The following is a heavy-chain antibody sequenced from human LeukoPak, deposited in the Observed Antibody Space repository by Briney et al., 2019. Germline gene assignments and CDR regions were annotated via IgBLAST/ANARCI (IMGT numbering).Heavy chain of an antibody. J-gene: IGHJ4*02. CDR1: GGSISSYY. V-gene: IGHV4-59*01. D-gene: IGHD6-13*01. Sequence: SETLSLTCTVPGGSISSYYWSWIRQPPGKGLEWIGYIYYSGSTNYNPSLKSRVTISIDTSKNQFSLRLSSVTAADTAVYYCARAANTAAGTPTLAIDYWGQGTLVTVSS. CDR3: ARAANTAAGTPTLAIDY. CDR2: IYYSGST.